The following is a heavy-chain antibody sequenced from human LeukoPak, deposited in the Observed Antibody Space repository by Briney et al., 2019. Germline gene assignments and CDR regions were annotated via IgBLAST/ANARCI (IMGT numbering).Heavy chain of an antibody. CDR3: AREVGDYDILTGYYNGPHAFDI. CDR1: GGSISSGSYY. D-gene: IGHD3-9*01. V-gene: IGHV4-61*02. J-gene: IGHJ3*02. CDR2: IYTSGST. Sequence: SETLSLTCTVSGGSISSGSYYWSWIRQPAGKGLEWIGRIYTSGSTNYNPSLKSRVTISVDTSKNQFSLKLSSVTAADTAVYYCAREVGDYDILTGYYNGPHAFDIWGQGTMVTVSS.